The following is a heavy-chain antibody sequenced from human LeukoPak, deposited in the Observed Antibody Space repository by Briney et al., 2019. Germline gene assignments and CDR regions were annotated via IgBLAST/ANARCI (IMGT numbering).Heavy chain of an antibody. CDR3: ARVYGRIAVYGMDV. J-gene: IGHJ6*02. CDR2: ISSSSSYI. Sequence: GGSLRLSCAASGFTFSSYSMNWVRQAPGKGLEWVSSISSSSSYIYYADSVKGRFTIPRDNAKNSLYLQMNSLRAEDTAVYYCARVYGRIAVYGMDVWGQGTTVTVSS. V-gene: IGHV3-21*01. CDR1: GFTFSSYS. D-gene: IGHD6-19*01.